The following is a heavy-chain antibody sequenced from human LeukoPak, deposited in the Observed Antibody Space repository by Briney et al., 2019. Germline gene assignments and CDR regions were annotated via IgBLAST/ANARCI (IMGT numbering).Heavy chain of an antibody. CDR1: GFTFSTYA. Sequence: GGSLRLSCAASGFTFSTYAMNWVRQAPGKGPEWVSAIGGRGGSTYYADSVGGRFTISRDNSKDMLYLQMNSLKVEDTATYYCGKEGGAWGQGTKVTVSS. D-gene: IGHD3-16*01. J-gene: IGHJ5*02. CDR2: IGGRGGST. V-gene: IGHV3-23*01. CDR3: GKEGGA.